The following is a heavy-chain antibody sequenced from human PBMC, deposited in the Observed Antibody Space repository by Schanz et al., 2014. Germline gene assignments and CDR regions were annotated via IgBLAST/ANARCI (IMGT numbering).Heavy chain of an antibody. Sequence: EVQLLESGGGLVRPGGSLRLSCAASGFTFSTYAMSWVRQAPGKGLEWVSAIRGSGGSTYYADSVKGRFTISRDNSKTTLSLQMNSLKTEDTAMYYCARRASCSRIGCPFDSWGQGTLVTVSS. CDR2: IRGSGGST. V-gene: IGHV3-23*01. D-gene: IGHD2-2*01. CDR1: GFTFSTYA. J-gene: IGHJ4*02. CDR3: ARRASCSRIGCPFDS.